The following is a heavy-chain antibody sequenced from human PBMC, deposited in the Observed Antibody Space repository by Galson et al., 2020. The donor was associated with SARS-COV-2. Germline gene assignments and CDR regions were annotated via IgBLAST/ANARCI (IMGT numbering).Heavy chain of an antibody. D-gene: IGHD1-1*01. J-gene: IGHJ2*01. Sequence: SETLSLTCTVSGASMNNYYWTWIRQTAGKGLEWIGRVYIDGSTRYNPSLKSRVTMSLDTSKNQFSLNLTSMTAADTAVYYCARALARDNTWNWYLDLWGRGTLVTVSS. CDR3: ARALARDNTWNWYLDL. V-gene: IGHV4-4*07. CDR2: VYIDGST. CDR1: GASMNNYY.